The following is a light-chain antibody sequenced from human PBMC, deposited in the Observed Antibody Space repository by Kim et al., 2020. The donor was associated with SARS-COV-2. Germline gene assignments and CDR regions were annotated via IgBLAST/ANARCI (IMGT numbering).Light chain of an antibody. CDR3: QQNKNWPYT. CDR2: GAS. V-gene: IGKV3-15*01. J-gene: IGKJ2*01. Sequence: SPGETPPHSWRPMQSVTCTSPCYQQKPGQPPRLLIYGASTRATGIPARVSGIGSGTKFTPPISSLRSKDFAFYYCQQNKNWPYTFGQGTKLEF. CDR1: QSVTCT.